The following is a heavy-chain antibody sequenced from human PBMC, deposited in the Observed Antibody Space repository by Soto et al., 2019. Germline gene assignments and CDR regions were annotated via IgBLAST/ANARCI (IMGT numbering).Heavy chain of an antibody. Sequence: GGSLRLSCTASGFTFGDYAMSWFRQAPGKGLEWVGFIRSKAYGGTTEYAASVKGRFTISRDDSKSIAYLQMNSMKTEDTAVYYCTRDQGVELTYYYDSSGYFAFDIWGQGTMVTVS. J-gene: IGHJ3*02. CDR2: IRSKAYGGTT. D-gene: IGHD3-22*01. CDR3: TRDQGVELTYYYDSSGYFAFDI. V-gene: IGHV3-49*03. CDR1: GFTFGDYA.